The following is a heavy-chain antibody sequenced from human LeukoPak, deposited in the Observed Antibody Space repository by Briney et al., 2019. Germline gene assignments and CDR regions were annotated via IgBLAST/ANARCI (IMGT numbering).Heavy chain of an antibody. Sequence: GGSLRLSCAASGFTLSSYSMNWVRQAPGKGLGWVSYISSTSSTIYYAASVKGRFTISRDKAKNSLYLQMNSLRAEGTAVYYCARVTGSGGDYWGQGTLVTVSS. J-gene: IGHJ4*02. CDR1: GFTLSSYS. D-gene: IGHD6-19*01. V-gene: IGHV3-48*01. CDR2: ISSTSSTI. CDR3: ARVTGSGGDY.